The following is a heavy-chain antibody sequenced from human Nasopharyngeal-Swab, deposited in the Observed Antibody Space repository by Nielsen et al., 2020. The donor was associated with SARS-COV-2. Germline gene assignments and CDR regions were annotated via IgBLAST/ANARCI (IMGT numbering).Heavy chain of an antibody. CDR3: ARDQGSSWYTYYYYYGMDV. J-gene: IGHJ6*02. CDR1: GFTFSSYA. Sequence: GESLKISCAASGFTFSSYAMHWVRQAPGKGLEWVAVISYDGSKKYYADPVKGRFTISRDNSKNTLYLQMNGLRAEDTAVYYCARDQGSSWYTYYYYYGMDVWGQGTTVTVSS. D-gene: IGHD6-13*01. V-gene: IGHV3-30-3*01. CDR2: ISYDGSKK.